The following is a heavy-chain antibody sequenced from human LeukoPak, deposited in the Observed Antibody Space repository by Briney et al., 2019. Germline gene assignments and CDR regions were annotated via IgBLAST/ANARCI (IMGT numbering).Heavy chain of an antibody. J-gene: IGHJ5*02. CDR2: IYYSGST. V-gene: IGHV4-61*05. Sequence: PSETLSLTCTVSGGSISDSRTYWGWIRQPPGKGLEWIGYIYYSGSTNYNPSLKSRVTISVDTSKNQFSLKLSSVTAADTAVYYCARVGAPINWFDPWGQGTLVTVSS. CDR1: GGSISDSRTY. CDR3: ARVGAPINWFDP. D-gene: IGHD1-26*01.